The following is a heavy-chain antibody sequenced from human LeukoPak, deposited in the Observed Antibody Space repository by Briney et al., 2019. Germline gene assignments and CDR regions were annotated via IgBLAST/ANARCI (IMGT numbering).Heavy chain of an antibody. CDR3: ARGLYGNFDY. D-gene: IGHD3-10*01. J-gene: IGHJ4*02. V-gene: IGHV3-74*01. CDR2: INNEGNDT. CDR1: GFTFTKYW. Sequence: PGGSLRLSCAASGFTFTKYWMHWVRQVPRKGLIWVSRINNEGNDTNYADSVKGRFTISRDNAKNTLYLQMNSLRAEDTAVYYCARGLYGNFDYWGQGSLVTVSS.